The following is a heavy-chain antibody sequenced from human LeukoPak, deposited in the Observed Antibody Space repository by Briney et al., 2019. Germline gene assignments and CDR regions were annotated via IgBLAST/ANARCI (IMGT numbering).Heavy chain of an antibody. CDR1: GFTFSDYY. CDR3: ARRAGAYSHPYDY. J-gene: IGHJ4*02. V-gene: IGHV3-11*01. Sequence: GGSLRLSCAASGFTFSDYYMSWIRQAPGKGLEWVSYISSSGSTIYYSDSVKGRFTISRDNSKNTLYLQMNSLRAEDTAVYYCARRAGAYSHPYDYWGQGTLVTVSS. D-gene: IGHD4/OR15-4a*01. CDR2: ISSSGSTI.